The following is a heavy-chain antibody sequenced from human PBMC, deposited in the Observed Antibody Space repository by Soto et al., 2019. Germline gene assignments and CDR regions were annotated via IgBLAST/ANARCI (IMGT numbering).Heavy chain of an antibody. CDR1: GFTFSSYA. CDR3: GRGALNGAISSGMHDS. V-gene: IGHV3-64*07. Sequence: EVQLVQSGGGLVQPGGSLRLSCAASGFTFSSYAMHWVRQAPGKGLEYASAISKDGDFTYYADSVKGRFTISRDNSKNMLYLQMGSMRVGDMAVYYCGRGALNGAISSGMHDSWGQGALVTVSS. J-gene: IGHJ4*02. D-gene: IGHD2-2*01. CDR2: ISKDGDFT.